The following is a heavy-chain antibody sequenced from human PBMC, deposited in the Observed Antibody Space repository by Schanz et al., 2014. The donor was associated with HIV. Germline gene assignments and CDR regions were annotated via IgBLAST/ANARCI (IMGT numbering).Heavy chain of an antibody. V-gene: IGHV3-23*01. Sequence: EVQLLESGGGLVQPGGSLRLSCAASGFTFTSYAMSWVRQAPGKGLEWVSGFSGSGGSTYYADSVKGRFTISRDNSKNTLYLQMNSLRAEDTAVYFCARVGGWGAFDIWGQGTMVAVSS. CDR1: GFTFTSYA. D-gene: IGHD3-10*01. CDR3: ARVGGWGAFDI. J-gene: IGHJ3*02. CDR2: FSGSGGST.